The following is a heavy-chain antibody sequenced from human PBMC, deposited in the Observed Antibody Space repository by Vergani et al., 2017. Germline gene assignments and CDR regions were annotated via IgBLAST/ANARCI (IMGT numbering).Heavy chain of an antibody. CDR2: IRPKTDGETT. D-gene: IGHD4-17*01. CDR1: GFTFSSAW. V-gene: IGHV3-15*01. CDR3: AKDGRENSDYGYFDY. Sequence: EVQPVESGGGLVKPGGSLRLSCTTSGFTFSSAWMSWVRQAPGKGLEWVARIRPKTDGETTDYAAPVKGRFTISRDDSKNTLYLQMNSLRADDTAVYYCAKDGRENSDYGYFDYWGQGTLVTVSS. J-gene: IGHJ4*02.